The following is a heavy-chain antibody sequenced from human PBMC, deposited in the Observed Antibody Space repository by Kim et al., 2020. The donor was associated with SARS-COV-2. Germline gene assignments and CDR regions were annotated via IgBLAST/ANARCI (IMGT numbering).Heavy chain of an antibody. Sequence: ASVKVSCKASGYTFTSYAMNWVRQAPGQGLEWMGWINTNTGNPTYAQGFTGRFVFSLDTSVSTAYLQISSLKAEDTAVYYCARDDVTTANYYYYGMDVWGQGTTVTVSS. J-gene: IGHJ6*02. CDR3: ARDDVTTANYYYYGMDV. V-gene: IGHV7-4-1*02. D-gene: IGHD3-22*01. CDR2: INTNTGNP. CDR1: GYTFTSYA.